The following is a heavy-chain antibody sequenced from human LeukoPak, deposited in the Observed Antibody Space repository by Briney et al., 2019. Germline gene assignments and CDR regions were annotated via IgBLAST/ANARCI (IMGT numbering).Heavy chain of an antibody. CDR3: AKGQNDYGDYYYGMDV. CDR2: ISYDGSNK. V-gene: IGHV3-30*18. CDR1: GFTFSSYG. Sequence: GSLRLSCAASGFTFSSYGMHWVRQAPGKGLEWVAVISYDGSNKYYADSVKGRFTISRDNSKNTLYLQMNSLRAEDTAVYYCAKGQNDYGDYYYGMDVWGQGTTVTVSS. D-gene: IGHD4-17*01. J-gene: IGHJ6*02.